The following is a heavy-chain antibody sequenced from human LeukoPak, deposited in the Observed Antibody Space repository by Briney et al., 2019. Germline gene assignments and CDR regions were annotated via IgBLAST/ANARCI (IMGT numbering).Heavy chain of an antibody. V-gene: IGHV4-38-2*02. CDR1: GYSISSGYY. Sequence: SETLSLTCTVSGYSISSGYYWGWIRQSPGKGLEWIGEINHSGSTNYNPSLKSRVTISVDTSKGQFSLKLSSVTAADTAVYYCAKRGSLTLFGVAENYYMDVWGKGTTVTVS. D-gene: IGHD3-3*01. J-gene: IGHJ6*03. CDR3: AKRGSLTLFGVAENYYMDV. CDR2: INHSGST.